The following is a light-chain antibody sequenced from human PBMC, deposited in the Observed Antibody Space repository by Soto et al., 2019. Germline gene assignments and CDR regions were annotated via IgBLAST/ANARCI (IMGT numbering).Light chain of an antibody. CDR1: QSVSSN. J-gene: IGKJ4*01. Sequence: EIVMTQSPATLSVSPGERATLSCRASQSVSSNLAWYQQKPGQAPRILIHGASTKATGTPARFSGSGSGTQFSLTISSLQSDDVAVFYCQQYNKWPPLPFGGGTKVEMK. CDR2: GAS. V-gene: IGKV3D-15*01. CDR3: QQYNKWPPLP.